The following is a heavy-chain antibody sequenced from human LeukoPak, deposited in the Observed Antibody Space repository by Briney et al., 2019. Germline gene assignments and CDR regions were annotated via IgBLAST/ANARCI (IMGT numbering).Heavy chain of an antibody. D-gene: IGHD3-22*01. CDR3: ARHRNYYDSSGYENWFDP. Sequence: SETLSLTCTVSGYSISSGYYWGWIRQPPGKGLEWIGSIYYSGSTYYNPSLKSRVTISVDTSKNQFSLKLSSVTAADTAVYYCARHRNYYDSSGYENWFDPWGQGTLVTVSS. V-gene: IGHV4-38-2*02. CDR2: IYYSGST. J-gene: IGHJ5*02. CDR1: GYSISSGYY.